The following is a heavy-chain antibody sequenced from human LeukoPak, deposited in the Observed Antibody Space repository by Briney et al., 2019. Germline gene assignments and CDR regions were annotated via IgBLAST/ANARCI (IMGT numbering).Heavy chain of an antibody. J-gene: IGHJ4*02. Sequence: PGGSLRLSCAASGFSFSNYAMSWVRQAPGKGLEWVSAISGSGGSTYYADSVKGRFTISRDNSKNTLYLQMNSLRAEDTAVYYCAKIGLELSGYYDWGQGTLVTVSS. CDR1: GFSFSNYA. CDR2: ISGSGGST. CDR3: AKIGLELSGYYD. D-gene: IGHD3-3*01. V-gene: IGHV3-23*01.